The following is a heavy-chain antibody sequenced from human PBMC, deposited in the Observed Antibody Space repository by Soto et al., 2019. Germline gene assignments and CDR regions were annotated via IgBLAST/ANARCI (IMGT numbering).Heavy chain of an antibody. V-gene: IGHV3-74*01. CDR3: ARGARNYYYFDY. D-gene: IGHD1-7*01. CDR1: GFSFSSHW. J-gene: IGHJ4*02. Sequence: EVKLVESGGGLVQPGGSLRLSCEASGFSFSSHWMHWVRQAPGKGLVWVSRIYTDGSRADYADSVKGRFTISRDNAKNTAYLQLNGLGAEDTAVYYCARGARNYYYFDYWGQGTLVTVSS. CDR2: IYTDGSRA.